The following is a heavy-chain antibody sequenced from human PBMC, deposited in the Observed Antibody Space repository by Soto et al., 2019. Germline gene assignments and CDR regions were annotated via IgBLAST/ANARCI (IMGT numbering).Heavy chain of an antibody. CDR3: ARGQIAAVGTIDY. CDR1: GYTFTSYA. CDR2: INAGNGNT. V-gene: IGHV1-3*01. D-gene: IGHD6-13*01. J-gene: IGHJ4*02. Sequence: ASVKVSCKASGYTFTSYAMHWVRQAPGQRLEWMGWINAGNGNTKYSQKFQGRVTITRDTSASTAYMELSSLRSEDTAVYYCARGQIAAVGTIDYWGQGTLVSVAS.